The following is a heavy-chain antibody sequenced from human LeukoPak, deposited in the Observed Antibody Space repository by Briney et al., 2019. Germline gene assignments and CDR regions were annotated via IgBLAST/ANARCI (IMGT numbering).Heavy chain of an antibody. D-gene: IGHD3-22*01. J-gene: IGHJ4*02. V-gene: IGHV3-48*03. CDR3: ARGAYDSSEEAFDY. CDR1: GFTFSIYA. CDR2: ISSSGSTI. Sequence: GGSLRLSCDASGFTFSIYAMSWVRQGTGKGLEWVSYISSSGSTIYYADSVKGRFTISRDNAKNSLYLQMNSLRAEDTAVYYCARGAYDSSEEAFDYWGQGTLVTVSS.